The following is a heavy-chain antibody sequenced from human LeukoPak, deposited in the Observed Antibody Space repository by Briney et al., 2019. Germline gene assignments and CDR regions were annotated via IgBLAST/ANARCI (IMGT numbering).Heavy chain of an antibody. CDR3: ARVRTAAAYDYYYYYYMDV. CDR1: GFTFSSYW. CDR2: IKQDGSEK. Sequence: PGGSLRLSCAASGFTFSSYWMSWVRQAPGKGLEWVANIKQDGSEKYYVDSVKGRFTISRDNAKNSLYLQMNSLRAEDTAVYYCARVRTAAAYDYYYYYYMDVWGKGTTVTVSS. V-gene: IGHV3-7*01. D-gene: IGHD6-13*01. J-gene: IGHJ6*03.